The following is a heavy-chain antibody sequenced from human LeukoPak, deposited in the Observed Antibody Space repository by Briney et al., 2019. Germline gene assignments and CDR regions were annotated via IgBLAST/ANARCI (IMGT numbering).Heavy chain of an antibody. Sequence: PGGSLRLSCAASGFTFSSYWMSWVRQAPGKGLEWVANIKQDGSEKYYVDSVKGRFTISRDNAKNSLYLQMNSLRAEDTAVYYCARESSTVAHSMSRDWLDPWGQGTLVTVPS. J-gene: IGHJ5*02. CDR1: GFTFSSYW. D-gene: IGHD6-19*01. CDR3: ARESSTVAHSMSRDWLDP. CDR2: IKQDGSEK. V-gene: IGHV3-7*01.